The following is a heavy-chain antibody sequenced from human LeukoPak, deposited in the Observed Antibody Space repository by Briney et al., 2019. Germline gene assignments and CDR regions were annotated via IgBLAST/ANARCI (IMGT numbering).Heavy chain of an antibody. D-gene: IGHD6-19*01. J-gene: IGHJ4*02. V-gene: IGHV3-30*04. Sequence: GGSLRLSCAASGFTFSSYAMHWVRQAPGKGLEWVAVISYDGSNKYYADSVKGRFTISRDNSKNTLYLQMNSLRAEDTAVYYCAREGSSGWTAKYYFDYWGQGTLVTVSS. CDR2: ISYDGSNK. CDR1: GFTFSSYA. CDR3: AREGSSGWTAKYYFDY.